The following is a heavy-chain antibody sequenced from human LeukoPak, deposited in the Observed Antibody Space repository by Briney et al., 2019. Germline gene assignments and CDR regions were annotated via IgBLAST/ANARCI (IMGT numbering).Heavy chain of an antibody. CDR2: INQSGGT. D-gene: IGHD3-9*01. J-gene: IGHJ6*02. Sequence: SETLSLTCAVSVESFSDYYWSWIRQPPGKGLEWIGEINQSGGTNNNPSIQSRVTIPSDTSKNQFSLKLSSVTAADTAVYYCARAGLRFFDWSQNYYYGMDVWGQGTTVTVSS. CDR1: VESFSDYY. V-gene: IGHV4-34*01. CDR3: ARAGLRFFDWSQNYYYGMDV.